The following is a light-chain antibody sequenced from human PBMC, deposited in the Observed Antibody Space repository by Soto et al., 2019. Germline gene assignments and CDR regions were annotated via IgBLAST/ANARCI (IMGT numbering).Light chain of an antibody. CDR2: EGS. J-gene: IGLJ2*01. V-gene: IGLV2-23*01. CDR1: SSDVGSYNL. CDR3: CSYAGSSTLL. Sequence: QSALTQPASVSGSPGQSITISCTGTSSDVGSYNLVSWYQQHPGKAPKLMIYEGSKRPSGVSNRFSGSKSGNTASLTISGLQAEEEADYSCCSYAGSSTLLFGGGTKLPVL.